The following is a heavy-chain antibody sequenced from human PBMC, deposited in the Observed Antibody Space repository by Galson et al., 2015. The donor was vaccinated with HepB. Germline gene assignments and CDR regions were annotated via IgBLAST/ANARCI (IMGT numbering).Heavy chain of an antibody. D-gene: IGHD2-2*01. CDR1: GFTFSSYW. CDR3: ARVGYCSSTSCYLFDY. Sequence: SLRLSCAASGFTFSSYWMHWVRQAPGKELVWVSRINSDGSSTSYADSVKGRFTISRDNAKNTLYLQMSSLRAEDTAVYYCARVGYCSSTSCYLFDYWGQGTLVTVSS. J-gene: IGHJ4*02. V-gene: IGHV3-74*01. CDR2: INSDGSST.